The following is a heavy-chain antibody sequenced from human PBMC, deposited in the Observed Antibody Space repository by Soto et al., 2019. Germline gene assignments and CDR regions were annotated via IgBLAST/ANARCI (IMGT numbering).Heavy chain of an antibody. CDR3: ARSRYTSGWWTPPFDY. CDR1: GGSLSGYY. J-gene: IGHJ4*02. CDR2: IYYSGST. D-gene: IGHD6-19*01. V-gene: IGHV4-59*01. Sequence: SETLSLTCAVYGGSLSGYYWSWIRQPPGKGLEWIGYIYYSGSTNYNPSLKSRVTISVDTSKNQFSLKLTSVTAADTAVYYCARSRYTSGWWTPPFDYWGQGTLVTVSS.